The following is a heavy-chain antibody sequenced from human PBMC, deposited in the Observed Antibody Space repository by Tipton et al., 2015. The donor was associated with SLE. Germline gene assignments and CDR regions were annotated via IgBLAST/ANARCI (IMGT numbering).Heavy chain of an antibody. CDR3: ARHFGLVGSTVFYFFGLDV. V-gene: IGHV4-34*01. CDR2: INHSGST. Sequence: TLSLTCSLYGDSFSDYYWTWVRQPPGKGLEWIRQINHSGSTNYSPSLSSRVTISIDTSKNQFYLRLTPLTAADTAVYYCARHFGLVGSTVFYFFGLDVWGRGTTVTVSS. CDR1: GDSFSDYY. D-gene: IGHD1-26*01. J-gene: IGHJ6*02.